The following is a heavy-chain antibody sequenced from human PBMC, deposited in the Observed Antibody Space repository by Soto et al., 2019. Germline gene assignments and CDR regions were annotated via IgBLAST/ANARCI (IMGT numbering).Heavy chain of an antibody. CDR2: INCGNGNT. D-gene: IGHD3-3*01. CDR1: GYAFTSYA. Sequence: ASVKVSCKASGYAFTSYAIHWVRQAPGQGLEYMGWINCGNGNTKYSQKLQGRLTIIRDTSASTAYMELSSLRSEDTAVYFCSREKDAWSLFGFDMWGQGTMVTVSS. CDR3: SREKDAWSLFGFDM. J-gene: IGHJ3*02. V-gene: IGHV1-3*01.